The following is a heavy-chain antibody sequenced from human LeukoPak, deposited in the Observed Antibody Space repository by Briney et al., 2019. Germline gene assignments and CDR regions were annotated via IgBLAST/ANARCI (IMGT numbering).Heavy chain of an antibody. J-gene: IGHJ6*03. CDR2: IRYDGSNK. CDR3: AKDRDNKPSYYYMDV. Sequence: GGSLRLSCAASGFTFSSYGMHWVRQAPGKGLEWVAFIRYDGSNKYYADSVKGRFTISRDNSKNTLYLQMNSLRAEDTAVYYCAKDRDNKPSYYYMDVRGKGTTVTVSS. CDR1: GFTFSSYG. D-gene: IGHD1-1*01. V-gene: IGHV3-30*02.